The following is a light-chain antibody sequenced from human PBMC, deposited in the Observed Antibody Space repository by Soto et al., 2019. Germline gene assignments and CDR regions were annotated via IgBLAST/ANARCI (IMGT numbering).Light chain of an antibody. CDR1: QSISSW. CDR2: KAS. V-gene: IGKV1-5*03. J-gene: IGKJ1*01. Sequence: DIQMTQSPSTLSASVGDRVTITCRASQSISSWLAWYQQKPGKAPKLLIYKASSIESGVPSRFSGSGSGTAFTLTISCLRYYDSAPYYCPQYHSLWTFGQGTNVEIK. CDR3: PQYHSLWT.